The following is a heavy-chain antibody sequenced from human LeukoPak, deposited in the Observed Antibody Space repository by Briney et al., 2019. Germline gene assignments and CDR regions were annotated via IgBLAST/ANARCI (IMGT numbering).Heavy chain of an antibody. D-gene: IGHD3-22*01. CDR2: INHSGST. CDR1: GGSFSGYY. J-gene: IGHJ4*02. V-gene: IGHV4-34*01. CDR3: ARWCYYDSSGYYFGLKTKYYFDY. Sequence: SETLSLTCAVYGGSFSGYYWSWIRQPPGKGLEWIGEINHSGSTNYNPSLKSRVTISVDTSKNQFSLKLSSVTAADTAVYYCARWCYYDSSGYYFGLKTKYYFDYWGQGTLVAVSS.